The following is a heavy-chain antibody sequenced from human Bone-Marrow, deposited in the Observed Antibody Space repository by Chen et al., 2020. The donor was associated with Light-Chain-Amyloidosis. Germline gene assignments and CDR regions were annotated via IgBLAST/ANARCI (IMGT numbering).Heavy chain of an antibody. D-gene: IGHD2-2*01. CDR2: LHTGVTT. Sequence: EVQLMETGGGMIQPGGSLRLSCAVSGFSVSSNYMCWVRQAPGKGLEWVSLLHTGVTTYYTDSVKGRFTISRDNSKNTLYLQMNSLRAEDTAVYYCARDVLCSSSNTCNDYWGQGTLVTVSS. CDR3: ARDVLCSSSNTCNDY. J-gene: IGHJ4*02. CDR1: GFSVSSNY. V-gene: IGHV3-53*02.